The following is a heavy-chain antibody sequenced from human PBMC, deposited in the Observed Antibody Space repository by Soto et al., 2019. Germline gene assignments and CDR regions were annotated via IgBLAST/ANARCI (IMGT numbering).Heavy chain of an antibody. CDR2: INHSGST. J-gene: IGHJ6*02. Sequence: KTSETLSLTCAVYGGSFSGYYWSWIRQPPGKGLEWIGEINHSGSTNYNPSLKSRVTISVDTSKNQFSLKLSSVTAADTAVYYCARAQWLVPYYYYYYGMDAWGQGTTVTVSS. CDR1: GGSFSGYY. CDR3: ARAQWLVPYYYYYYGMDA. V-gene: IGHV4-34*01. D-gene: IGHD6-19*01.